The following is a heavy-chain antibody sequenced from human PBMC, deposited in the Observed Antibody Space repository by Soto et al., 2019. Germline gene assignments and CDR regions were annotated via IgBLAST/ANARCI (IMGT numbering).Heavy chain of an antibody. Sequence: LRLSCAASGFSFSNFAVNWVRQAPGKGLEWVSTISGSGGTTYYADSVKGRFTISRDNSKDTLYLQMNSLRAEDPAVYYSSKIGPSGGATGSYYHFNCKGQVSLVTVSS. CDR2: ISGSGGTT. V-gene: IGHV3-23*01. CDR3: SKIGPSGGATGSYYHFNC. D-gene: IGHD1-26*01. CDR1: GFSFSNFA. J-gene: IGHJ4*02.